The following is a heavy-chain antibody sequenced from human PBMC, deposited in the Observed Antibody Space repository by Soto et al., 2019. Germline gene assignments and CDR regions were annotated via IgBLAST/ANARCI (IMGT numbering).Heavy chain of an antibody. CDR2: IIPIFGTA. D-gene: IGHD2-2*02. Sequence: GASVKVSCTASGGTLSSYAISWVRQAPGQGLEWMGGIIPIFGTANYAQKFQGRVTITADESTSTAYMELSSLRSEDTAVYYCARVIVLVPAAIGNWFDPWGQGTLVTVSS. J-gene: IGHJ5*02. CDR1: GGTLSSYA. CDR3: ARVIVLVPAAIGNWFDP. V-gene: IGHV1-69*13.